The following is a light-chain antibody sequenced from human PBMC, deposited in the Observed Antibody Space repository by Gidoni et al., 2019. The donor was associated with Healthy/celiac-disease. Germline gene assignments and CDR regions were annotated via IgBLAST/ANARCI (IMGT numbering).Light chain of an antibody. Sequence: EIVLTQSPGTRSLSPGERATLSCRASQSVSSSYLAWYQQKPGQAPRLLIYGASSRATGIPDRFSGSGSGTDFTLTISRLEPEDFAVYYCQQYGSSPWTFGQXTKVEIK. V-gene: IGKV3-20*01. CDR2: GAS. CDR3: QQYGSSPWT. CDR1: QSVSSSY. J-gene: IGKJ1*01.